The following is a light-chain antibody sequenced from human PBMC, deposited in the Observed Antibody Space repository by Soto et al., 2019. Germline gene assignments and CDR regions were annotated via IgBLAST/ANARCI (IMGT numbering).Light chain of an antibody. CDR2: DAS. Sequence: DIQMTQSPSTLSASVGDRVTITCRASQTISSWLAWYQQMPGKAPKVLIHDASILESGVPSRFSGSGSGTEFTLTITSLQPDDFATYYCQQYKNYPYSFGQATKVDIK. CDR3: QQYKNYPYS. V-gene: IGKV1-5*01. J-gene: IGKJ2*03. CDR1: QTISSW.